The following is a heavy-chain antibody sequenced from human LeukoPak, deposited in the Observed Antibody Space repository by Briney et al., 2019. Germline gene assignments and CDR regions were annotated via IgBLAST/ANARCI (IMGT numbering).Heavy chain of an antibody. D-gene: IGHD3-10*01. Sequence: SETLSLTCTVSGGSISSYYWSWIRQPPGKGLEWIGYIYYSGSTNYNPSLKSRVTISVDTSKNQFSLKLSSVTAADTAAYYCATSLGITMVRGAPYYYYGMDVWGQGTTVTVSS. V-gene: IGHV4-59*01. CDR1: GGSISSYY. CDR3: ATSLGITMVRGAPYYYYGMDV. J-gene: IGHJ6*02. CDR2: IYYSGST.